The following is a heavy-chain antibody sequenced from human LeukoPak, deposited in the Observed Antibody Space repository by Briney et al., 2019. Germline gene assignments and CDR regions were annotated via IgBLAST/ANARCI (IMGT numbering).Heavy chain of an antibody. D-gene: IGHD1-26*01. V-gene: IGHV1-18*01. CDR1: GYTFTSYG. Sequence: ASVKVSCKASGYTFTSYGISWVRQAPGQGLEWMGWISAYNGNTNYAQKLQGRVTMTTDTSTSTAYVELRSLRSDDTAVYYCARESIVGATFFDYWGQGTLVTVSS. J-gene: IGHJ4*02. CDR2: ISAYNGNT. CDR3: ARESIVGATFFDY.